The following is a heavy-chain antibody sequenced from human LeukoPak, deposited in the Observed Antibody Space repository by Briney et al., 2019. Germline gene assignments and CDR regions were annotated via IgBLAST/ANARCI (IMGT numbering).Heavy chain of an antibody. CDR2: ISTSSSYI. CDR1: GFTFNSYN. V-gene: IGHV3-21*01. CDR3: ARDSSSWHYFDY. Sequence: PGGSLRLSCAASGFTFNSYNMNWVRQTPGKGLEWVSSISTSSSYIHYADSVKGRFTISRDNAKNSLYLQMNSLRAEDTAVYYCARDSSSWHYFDYWGQGTLVTVSS. D-gene: IGHD6-13*01. J-gene: IGHJ4*02.